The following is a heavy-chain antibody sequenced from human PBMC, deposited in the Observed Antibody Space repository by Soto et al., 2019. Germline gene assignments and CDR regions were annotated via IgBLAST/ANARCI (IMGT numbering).Heavy chain of an antibody. J-gene: IGHJ4*02. Sequence: PSETLSLTCTVSGGSVSSGSYYWSWIRQPPGKGLEWIGYIYYSGSTNYNPSLKSRVTISVDTSKNQFPLKLSSVTAADTAVYYCARTLYSSSSPLDYWGQGTLVTVSS. CDR1: GGSVSSGSYY. CDR3: ARTLYSSSSPLDY. V-gene: IGHV4-61*01. CDR2: IYYSGST. D-gene: IGHD6-13*01.